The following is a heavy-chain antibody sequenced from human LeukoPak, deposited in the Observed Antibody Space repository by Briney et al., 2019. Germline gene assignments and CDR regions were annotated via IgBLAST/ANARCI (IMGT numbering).Heavy chain of an antibody. CDR2: IYYTGST. CDR1: GYSISSGYY. Sequence: ASETLSLTCTVSGYSISSGYYWGWIRQPPGKGLEWIGYIYYTGSTNYNPSLKSRVTISVDTSKNQFSLKLNSVTAADTAVYYCARRRVGAISSYNWFDPWGQGTLVTVSS. D-gene: IGHD1-26*01. V-gene: IGHV4-38-2*02. CDR3: ARRRVGAISSYNWFDP. J-gene: IGHJ5*02.